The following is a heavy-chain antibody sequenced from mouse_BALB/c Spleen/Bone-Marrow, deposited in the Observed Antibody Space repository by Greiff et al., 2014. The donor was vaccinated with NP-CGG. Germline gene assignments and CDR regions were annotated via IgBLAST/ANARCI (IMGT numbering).Heavy chain of an antibody. V-gene: IGHV1-15*01. CDR1: GYTFTDYE. CDR3: TRNWDDYFDY. D-gene: IGHD4-1*01. J-gene: IGHJ2*01. CDR2: IDPETGGN. Sequence: QVQLQQSGAELVRPGASVTRSCKASGYTFTDYEIHWVKQTPVHGLEWIGAIDPETGGNAYNQKFKGKATLTADKSSSTAYMELRSLTSEDSAVYYCTRNWDDYFDYWGQGTTLTVSS.